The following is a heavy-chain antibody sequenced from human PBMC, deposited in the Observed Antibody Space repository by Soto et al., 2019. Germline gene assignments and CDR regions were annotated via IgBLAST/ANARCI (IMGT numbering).Heavy chain of an antibody. CDR3: AREEIDCSSTSCYDDAFDI. Sequence: QVQLQESGPGLVKPSQTLSLTCTVSGGSISSGGYYWSWIRQHPGKGLEWIGYIYYSGSTYYNPSLKSRVTISVDTSKIQFSLKLSSVTAADTAVYYCAREEIDCSSTSCYDDAFDIWGQGTMVTVSS. CDR1: GGSISSGGYY. D-gene: IGHD2-2*01. CDR2: IYYSGST. V-gene: IGHV4-31*03. J-gene: IGHJ3*02.